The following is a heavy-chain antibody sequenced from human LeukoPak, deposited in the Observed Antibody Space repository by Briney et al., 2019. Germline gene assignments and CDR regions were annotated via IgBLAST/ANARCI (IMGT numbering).Heavy chain of an antibody. CDR1: GGSISSYY. CDR3: ARGSFFYDILTGYSLNAFDI. D-gene: IGHD3-9*01. CDR2: IYYSGST. J-gene: IGHJ3*02. Sequence: SETLSLTCTVSGGSISSYYWSWIRQPPGKGLEWIGYIYYSGSTNYNPSLKSRVTISVDTSKNQFSLKLSSVTAADTAVYYCARGSFFYDILTGYSLNAFDIWGQGTMVTVSS. V-gene: IGHV4-59*08.